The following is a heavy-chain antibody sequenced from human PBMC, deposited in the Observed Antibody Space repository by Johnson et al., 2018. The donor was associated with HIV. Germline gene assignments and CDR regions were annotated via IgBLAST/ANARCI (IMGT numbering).Heavy chain of an antibody. CDR3: AREGWQLVPLRGAFDI. D-gene: IGHD6-6*01. Sequence: VQLLESGGGLVQPGGSLRLSCAASGFIFSSYAMHWVRQAPGKGLEYVSAINSNGGSTFYANSVKGRFTISRDNYRNTLFLQMGSLGAEDTAVYYCAREGWQLVPLRGAFDIWGQGTMVTVSS. V-gene: IGHV3-64*01. CDR2: INSNGGST. J-gene: IGHJ3*02. CDR1: GFIFSSYA.